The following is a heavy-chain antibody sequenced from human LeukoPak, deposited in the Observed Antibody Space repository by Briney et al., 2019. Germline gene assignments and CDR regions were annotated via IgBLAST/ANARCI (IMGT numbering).Heavy chain of an antibody. CDR1: GFTFSSYG. CDR2: IRYDGSNK. CDR3: ARGWETPPDY. J-gene: IGHJ4*02. D-gene: IGHD1-26*01. Sequence: PGGSLRLSCAASGFTFSSYGMHWVRQAPGKGLEWVAFIRYDGSNKYHADSVKGRFTNSKDNAKNTLYLQMNSLRVEDTAVYYCARGWETPPDYWGQGTLVTVSS. V-gene: IGHV3-30*02.